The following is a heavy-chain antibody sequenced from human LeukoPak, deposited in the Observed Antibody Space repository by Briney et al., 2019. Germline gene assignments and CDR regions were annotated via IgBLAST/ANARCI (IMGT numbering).Heavy chain of an antibody. Sequence: SETLSLTCSVSGGSITRYYWTWIRQPPGKGLEWIGYISHSGRTNFNPSLKSRVTISTDTSKSSFSLRLSSVTAADTAVYYCARVKSYYYGSGSWGFDYWGQGTLVTVSS. J-gene: IGHJ4*02. D-gene: IGHD3-10*01. CDR2: ISHSGRT. V-gene: IGHV4-59*01. CDR1: GGSITRYY. CDR3: ARVKSYYYGSGSWGFDY.